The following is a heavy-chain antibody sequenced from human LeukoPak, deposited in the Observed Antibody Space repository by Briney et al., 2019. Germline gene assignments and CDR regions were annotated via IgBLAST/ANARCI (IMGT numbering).Heavy chain of an antibody. D-gene: IGHD2-15*01. Sequence: GGSLRLSSAASGFTFNSYWMGWLRQAPGTGLDWVANIKHDGSEKYYLDSGNGRFTISRDNAKNSLYLQMNSLRAEDTAVYYCAKLVVITATQWYFDLWGRGTLVTVSS. V-gene: IGHV3-7*03. CDR3: AKLVVITATQWYFDL. CDR1: GFTFNSYW. CDR2: IKHDGSEK. J-gene: IGHJ2*01.